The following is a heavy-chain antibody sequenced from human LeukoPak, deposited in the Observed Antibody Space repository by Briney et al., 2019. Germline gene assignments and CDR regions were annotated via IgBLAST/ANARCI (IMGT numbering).Heavy chain of an antibody. CDR2: IYHSGST. J-gene: IGHJ4*02. CDR1: GGSISSSNW. Sequence: SETLPLTCAVSGGSISSSNWWSWVRQPPGKGLEWIGEIYHSGSTNYNPSLKSRVTISVDKSKNQFSLKLSSVTAADTAVYYCARHGTGYDILTGYYFLGCFDYWGQGTLVTVSS. D-gene: IGHD3-9*01. CDR3: ARHGTGYDILTGYYFLGCFDY. V-gene: IGHV4-4*02.